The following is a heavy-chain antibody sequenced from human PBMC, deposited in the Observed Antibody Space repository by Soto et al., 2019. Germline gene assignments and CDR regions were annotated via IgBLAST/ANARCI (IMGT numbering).Heavy chain of an antibody. CDR3: ARTLVPAANFDY. Sequence: SGPTLVNPTETLTLTCTFSGFSLINARMGVSCIRQPPGKALEWLAHIFSNDEKSYSTSLESRLTISKDTSKSQVVLTMTNMDPVDTATYYCARTLVPAANFDYWGQGTLVTVSS. D-gene: IGHD2-2*01. J-gene: IGHJ4*02. CDR1: GFSLINARMG. CDR2: IFSNDEK. V-gene: IGHV2-26*01.